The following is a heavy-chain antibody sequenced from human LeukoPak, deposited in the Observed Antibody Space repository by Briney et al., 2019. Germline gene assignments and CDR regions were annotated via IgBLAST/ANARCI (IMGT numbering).Heavy chain of an antibody. CDR3: AKGYLGTRYYYYMDV. Sequence: GGSLRLSCAASGFIFNAYGMSWVRQAPGEGLEWVSAITGSTYTTYYADSVKGRFTISRDNSKNTLYLQMNSLRAEDTAVYYCAKGYLGTRYYYYMDVWGKGTTVTISS. J-gene: IGHJ6*03. CDR1: GFIFNAYG. CDR2: ITGSTYTT. V-gene: IGHV3-23*01. D-gene: IGHD3-16*01.